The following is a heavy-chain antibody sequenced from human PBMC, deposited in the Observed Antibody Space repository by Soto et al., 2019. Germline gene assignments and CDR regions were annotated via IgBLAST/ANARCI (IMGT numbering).Heavy chain of an antibody. J-gene: IGHJ6*02. CDR1: GYTFTSYY. CDR3: ARDVSTYYDSSGYYLGGAYYYYGMDV. V-gene: IGHV1-46*01. D-gene: IGHD3-22*01. CDR2: INPSGGSA. Sequence: GASVKVSCKASGYTFTSYYMHWVRQAPGQGLEWMGIINPSGGSASYAQKFQGRVTITADESTSTAYMELSSLRSEDTAVYYCARDVSTYYDSSGYYLGGAYYYYGMDVWGQGTTVTVSS.